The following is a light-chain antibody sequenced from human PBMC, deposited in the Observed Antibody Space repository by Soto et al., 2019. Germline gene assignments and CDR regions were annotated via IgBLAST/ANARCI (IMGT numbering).Light chain of an antibody. CDR2: DAS. Sequence: PGERATLSCRASQSVSTYLGWYQQKPGQAPRLLIYDASNRATGIPARFSGSGSGTDFTLTISSLESEDFAVYYCQQRSNWITFGQGTRLEIK. V-gene: IGKV3-11*01. CDR1: QSVSTY. CDR3: QQRSNWIT. J-gene: IGKJ5*01.